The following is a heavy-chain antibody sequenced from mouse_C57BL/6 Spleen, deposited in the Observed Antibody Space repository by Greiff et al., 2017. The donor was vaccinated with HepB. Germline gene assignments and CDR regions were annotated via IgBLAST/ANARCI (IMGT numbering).Heavy chain of an antibody. V-gene: IGHV5-9-1*02. CDR2: ISSGGDYI. D-gene: IGHD2-4*01. CDR3: TRGVNYDEDDY. CDR1: GFTFSSYA. J-gene: IGHJ4*01. Sequence: EVKLMESGEGLVKPGGSLKLSCAASGFTFSSYAMSWVRQTPEKRLEWVAYISSGGDYINYADTVKGRFTISRDNARNTLYLQMSSLKSEATAMYYCTRGVNYDEDDYWGQGTSVTVSS.